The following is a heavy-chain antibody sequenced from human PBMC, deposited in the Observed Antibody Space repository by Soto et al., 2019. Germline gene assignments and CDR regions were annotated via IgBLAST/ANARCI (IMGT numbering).Heavy chain of an antibody. CDR1: GFTFSSYG. Sequence: PGGSLRLSCAASGFTFSSYGMHWVRQAPGKGLEWVAVISYDGSNKYYADSVKGRFTISRDNSRNTLYLQMNSLRPEDTAVYYCAKARGYSYGSFDYWGQGTLVTVSS. CDR3: AKARGYSYGSFDY. J-gene: IGHJ4*02. CDR2: ISYDGSNK. D-gene: IGHD5-18*01. V-gene: IGHV3-30*18.